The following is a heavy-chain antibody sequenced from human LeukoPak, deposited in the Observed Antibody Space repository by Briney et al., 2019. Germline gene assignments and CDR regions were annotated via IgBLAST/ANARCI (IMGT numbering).Heavy chain of an antibody. CDR2: IYISGST. D-gene: IGHD3-10*01. V-gene: IGHV4-4*07. CDR3: ARGPRFGELLWHWFDP. Sequence: PSETLSLTCTVSGGSISSYYWSWIRQPAGKGLEWIGRIYISGSTYYNPPLKSRVTISEDTSKNQFSLKLRSVTAADTAVYYCARGPRFGELLWHWFDPWGQGTLVTVSS. J-gene: IGHJ5*02. CDR1: GGSISSYY.